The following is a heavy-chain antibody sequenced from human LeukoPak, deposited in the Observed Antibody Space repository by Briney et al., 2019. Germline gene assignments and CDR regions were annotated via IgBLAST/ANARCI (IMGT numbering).Heavy chain of an antibody. CDR3: ARGVDAFDI. CDR1: GFTFSSYN. J-gene: IGHJ3*02. V-gene: IGHV3-21*04. CDR2: ISSSSSYI. D-gene: IGHD2-8*01. Sequence: GASLKISCVASGFTFSSYNMNWVRQAPGKGLEWVSSISSSSSYIYYADSVKGRFTISRDNAKNSLYLQMNSLRAEDTAVYYCARGVDAFDIWGQGTMVTVSS.